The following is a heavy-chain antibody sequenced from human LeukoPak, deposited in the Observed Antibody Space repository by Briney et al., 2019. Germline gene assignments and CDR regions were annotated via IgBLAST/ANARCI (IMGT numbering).Heavy chain of an antibody. Sequence: PGGSLRLSCAASGLTVSTDYMSWIRQAPGKGLEWVSVIYRGDSAYYADSVKGRFTISRDNSKNTLYLQMNSLRAEDTAVYYCAKGTPIVVVPADIFDSWGQGTLVTVSS. J-gene: IGHJ4*02. CDR1: GLTVSTDY. CDR3: AKGTPIVVVPADIFDS. V-gene: IGHV3-53*01. CDR2: IYRGDSA. D-gene: IGHD2-2*01.